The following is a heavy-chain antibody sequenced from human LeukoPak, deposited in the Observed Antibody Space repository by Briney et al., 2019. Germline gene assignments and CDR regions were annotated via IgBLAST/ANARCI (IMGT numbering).Heavy chain of an antibody. V-gene: IGHV7-4-1*02. D-gene: IGHD3-22*01. Sequence: PGQGXXXMGWXNTNTGNPTYAQGFTGRFVFSLDTSVSTAYLQISSLKAEDTAVYYCARVPYDSSGYFGYYYNGMDVWGQGTTVTVSS. CDR2: XNTNTGNP. CDR3: ARVPYDSSGYFGYYYNGMDV. J-gene: IGHJ6*02.